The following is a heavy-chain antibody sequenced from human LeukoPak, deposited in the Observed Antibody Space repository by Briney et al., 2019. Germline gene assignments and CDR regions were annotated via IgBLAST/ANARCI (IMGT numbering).Heavy chain of an antibody. V-gene: IGHV3-9*01. J-gene: IGHJ4*02. Sequence: GGSLRLSCAASGFTFDDYATHWVRHAPGEGLEWVSGISWNSGSIGYADSVKGRFTISRDNAKNSLYLQMNSLRAEDTALYYCAKDMSYGEYGIDYWGQGTLVTVSS. CDR1: GFTFDDYA. D-gene: IGHD4-17*01. CDR3: AKDMSYGEYGIDY. CDR2: ISWNSGSI.